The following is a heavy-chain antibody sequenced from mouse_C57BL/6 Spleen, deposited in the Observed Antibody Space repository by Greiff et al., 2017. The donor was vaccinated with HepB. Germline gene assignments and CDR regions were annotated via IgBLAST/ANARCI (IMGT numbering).Heavy chain of an antibody. D-gene: IGHD6-1*01. CDR1: GYSFTDYN. CDR3: ARRKNSGPSPYAMDY. CDR2: INPNYGTT. J-gene: IGHJ4*01. Sequence: VQLQHSGPELVKPGASVKISCKASGYSFTDYNMNWVKQSNGKSLEWIGVINPNYGTTSYNQKFKGKATLTVDQSSSTAYMQLNSLTSEASAVSSCARRKNSGPSPYAMDYWGPFPSVTVSS. V-gene: IGHV1-39*01.